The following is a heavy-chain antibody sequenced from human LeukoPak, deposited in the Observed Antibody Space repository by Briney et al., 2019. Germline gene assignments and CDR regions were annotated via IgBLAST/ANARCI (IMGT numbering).Heavy chain of an antibody. J-gene: IGHJ6*03. CDR1: GFTFSTYA. CDR3: ARGGITIFGVATYLDV. V-gene: IGHV3-30*04. D-gene: IGHD3-3*01. CDR2: IWYDGSNE. Sequence: GRSLRLSCVPSGFTFSTYAMYWVRQAPGKGLEWVAVIWYDGSNEHYADSVKGRFTISRDDSENTLDLQVNSLRTEDTAVYYCARGGITIFGVATYLDVWGKGTTVIVSS.